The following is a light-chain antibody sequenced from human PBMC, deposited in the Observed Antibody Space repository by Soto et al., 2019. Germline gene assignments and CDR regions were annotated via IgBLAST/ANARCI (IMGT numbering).Light chain of an antibody. CDR2: NVS. CDR3: QQYSTLHT. V-gene: IGKV3-15*01. Sequence: EIAMTQSPATLSVSPGQRATLSCRASQNVNSNLAWYQQKPGHAPSLLMYNVSTRATGFPARFSGSGSGTEFTLTISSLQSEDSAIYYCQQYSTLHTFGQGTKLEIK. CDR1: QNVNSN. J-gene: IGKJ2*01.